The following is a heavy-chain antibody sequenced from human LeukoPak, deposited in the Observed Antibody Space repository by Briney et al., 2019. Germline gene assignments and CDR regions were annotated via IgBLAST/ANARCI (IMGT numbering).Heavy chain of an antibody. Sequence: SGPTLVQPTQTLTLTCTFSGFSLGTSGVGVGWIRQPPGKALEWLALIYWGDDKRYSPSLKSRLTITRDTSKSQVVLTMTNMDPVDTAAYYCARGDYGDFYFQHWGQGTLVTVSS. CDR1: GFSLGTSGVG. J-gene: IGHJ1*01. V-gene: IGHV2-5*02. CDR2: IYWGDDK. D-gene: IGHD4-17*01. CDR3: ARGDYGDFYFQH.